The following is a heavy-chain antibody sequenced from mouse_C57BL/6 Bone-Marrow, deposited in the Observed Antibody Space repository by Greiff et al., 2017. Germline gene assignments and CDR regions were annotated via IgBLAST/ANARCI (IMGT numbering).Heavy chain of an antibody. J-gene: IGHJ3*01. CDR3: TRSRGSTTFAY. D-gene: IGHD1-1*01. Sequence: QVQLQQSGAELVRPGASVTLSCKASGYTFTDYEMHWVKQTPVHGLEWIGAIDPETGGTAYNQKFKGKAILTADKSSSTAYMELRSLTSEDSAVYYCTRSRGSTTFAYWGQGTLGTVSA. CDR1: GYTFTDYE. V-gene: IGHV1-15*01. CDR2: IDPETGGT.